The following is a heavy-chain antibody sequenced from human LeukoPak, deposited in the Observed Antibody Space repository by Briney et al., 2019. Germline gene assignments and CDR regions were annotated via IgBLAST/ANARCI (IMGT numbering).Heavy chain of an antibody. J-gene: IGHJ3*02. CDR1: GFTFNNYA. Sequence: GGSLRLSCAGSGFTFNNYAVHWVRQAPGQGLEWVAVISHHAIHKYYADSVKGRFTISRDNSKNTLYLQMNSLGAEDTAVYYCAKDGYSYGNAFDIWGQGTMVTVSS. CDR3: AKDGYSYGNAFDI. D-gene: IGHD5-18*01. V-gene: IGHV3-30*04. CDR2: ISHHAIHK.